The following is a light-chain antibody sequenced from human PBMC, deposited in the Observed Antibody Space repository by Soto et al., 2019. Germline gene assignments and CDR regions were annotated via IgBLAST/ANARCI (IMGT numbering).Light chain of an antibody. V-gene: IGLV1-47*02. CDR3: CSYAGGYTHAV. CDR2: SND. J-gene: IGLJ2*01. Sequence: QSVLTQPPSASGTPGQRVTISCSGRNANIGNNFVCWYQQLPGTAPKLLIYSNDQRPSGVPDRFSGSKSGTSASLAISGLRSEDEGDYYCCSYAGGYTHAVFGGGTKVTVL. CDR1: NANIGNNF.